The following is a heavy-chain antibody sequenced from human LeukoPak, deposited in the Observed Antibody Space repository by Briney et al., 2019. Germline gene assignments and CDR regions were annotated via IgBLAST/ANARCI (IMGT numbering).Heavy chain of an antibody. Sequence: ASVKVSCKASGGTFSSYDINWVRQATGQGLEWMGWMNPNSGNTGYAQKFQGRVTITRNTSISTAYMELSSLRSEDTAVYYCARGGTADTAYYYMDVWGKGTTVTVSS. V-gene: IGHV1-8*03. CDR2: MNPNSGNT. D-gene: IGHD1-1*01. CDR1: GGTFSSYD. J-gene: IGHJ6*03. CDR3: ARGGTADTAYYYMDV.